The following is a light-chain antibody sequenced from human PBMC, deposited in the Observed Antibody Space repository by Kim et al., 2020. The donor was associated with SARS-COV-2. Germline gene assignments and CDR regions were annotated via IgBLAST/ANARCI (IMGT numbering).Light chain of an antibody. CDR1: QDISNY. CDR3: QKYYSDPS. CDR2: AAS. J-gene: IGKJ1*01. V-gene: IGKV1-27*01. Sequence: DIQMTQSPSSLSACVGDRVTITCRASQDISNYLGWYQQKPGKAPKLLIYAASTLQSGVPSRFSGTGSGTDFTLTISSLQPEDVATYYCQKYYSDPSFGQGTKVDIK.